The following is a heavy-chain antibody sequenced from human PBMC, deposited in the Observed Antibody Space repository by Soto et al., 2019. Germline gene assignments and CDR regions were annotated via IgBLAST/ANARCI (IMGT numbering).Heavy chain of an antibody. D-gene: IGHD1-26*01. CDR1: GFTFSSYA. CDR2: ISYDGSNK. Sequence: QVQLVESGGGVVQPGRSLRLSCAASGFTFSSYAMHWVRQAPGKGLEWVAVISYDGSNKYYADSVKGRFTISRDNSKNTLYLQMNSLRAEDTAVYYCARGGGGAKSFDYWGQGTLVTVSS. J-gene: IGHJ4*02. CDR3: ARGGGGAKSFDY. V-gene: IGHV3-30-3*01.